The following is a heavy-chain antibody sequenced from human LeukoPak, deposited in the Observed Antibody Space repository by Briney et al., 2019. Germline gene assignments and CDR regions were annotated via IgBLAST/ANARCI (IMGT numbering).Heavy chain of an antibody. CDR2: INGDGSSS. V-gene: IGHV3-74*01. Sequence: YPGGSLRLSCAASGFAFSNNWMHWVRQAPGKGLLWVSRINGDGSSSSYADSVKARFTISRDNAKNTLYLQMNSLRADDTAVYFCASLNWDRRSTILSMIKDGFDYWGQGTLVTVSS. J-gene: IGHJ4*02. D-gene: IGHD5/OR15-5a*01. CDR3: ASLNWDRRSTILSMIKDGFDY. CDR1: GFAFSNNW.